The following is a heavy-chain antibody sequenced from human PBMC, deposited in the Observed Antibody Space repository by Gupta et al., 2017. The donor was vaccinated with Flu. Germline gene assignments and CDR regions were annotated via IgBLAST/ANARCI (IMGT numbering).Heavy chain of an antibody. CDR2: ISGSGGST. CDR1: GFTFSSYA. CDR3: AKAAFRTSSRTDYYGLDV. V-gene: IGHV3-23*01. Sequence: EVQLLESGGGLVQPGGSLRLSCAASGFTFSSYAMSWVRQAPGKGLEWVSVISGSGGSTYYADSVKGRFTISRDNSKNTLYLQMNSVRAEDTAAYYCAKAAFRTSSRTDYYGLDVWGRGTTVTVSS. D-gene: IGHD6-13*01. J-gene: IGHJ6*02.